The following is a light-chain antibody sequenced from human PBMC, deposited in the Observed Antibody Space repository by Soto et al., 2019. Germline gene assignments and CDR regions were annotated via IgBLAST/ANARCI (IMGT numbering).Light chain of an antibody. Sequence: EIVMTKSPATLSVFPWXRATLPFSSNHKAGSYLAYYQQKPGKAPGXHIYGASTRDTGITDRFSGSGSGKDFTITIDRLEPEDFAVYQCQQYGSMWTFGQGTKVDIK. V-gene: IGKV3-20*01. CDR3: QQYGSMWT. J-gene: IGKJ1*01. CDR2: GAS. CDR1: HKAGSY.